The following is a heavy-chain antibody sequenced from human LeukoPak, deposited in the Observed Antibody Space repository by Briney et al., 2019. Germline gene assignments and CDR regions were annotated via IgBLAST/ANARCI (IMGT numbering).Heavy chain of an antibody. CDR3: ARLSGHYYYYCMDV. Sequence: ASETLSLTCTVSGGSISSSSYYWGWIRQPPGKGLEWIASIYHRGSTYYNASLKSRVTISVDTSKNQFSLKLSSVTAADTAVYYCARLSGHYYYYCMDVWGQGTTVTVSS. CDR2: IYHRGST. CDR1: GGSISSSSYY. V-gene: IGHV4-39*07. J-gene: IGHJ6*02. D-gene: IGHD6-19*01.